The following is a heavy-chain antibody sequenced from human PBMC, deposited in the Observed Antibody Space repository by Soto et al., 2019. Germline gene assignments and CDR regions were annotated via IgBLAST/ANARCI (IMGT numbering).Heavy chain of an antibody. V-gene: IGHV3-7*01. CDR1: GFTFSRYW. CDR3: AKYGGPAANYYYFDY. D-gene: IGHD2-2*01. Sequence: GGSLRLSCAASGFTFSRYWMSWVRQAPGKGLEWVANIKQDGSEKYYVDSVKARFTISRDNAENSLYLQMNSLRAEDTAVYYCAKYGGPAANYYYFDYWGQGTLVTVSS. CDR2: IKQDGSEK. J-gene: IGHJ4*02.